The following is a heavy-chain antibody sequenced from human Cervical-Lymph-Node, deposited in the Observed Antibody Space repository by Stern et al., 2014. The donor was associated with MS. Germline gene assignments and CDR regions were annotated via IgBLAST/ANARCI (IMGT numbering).Heavy chain of an antibody. CDR1: GFTFSNFA. CDR2: SGSDGGT. CDR3: GKDRHSWSADS. J-gene: IGHJ4*02. D-gene: IGHD1-1*01. Sequence: EVQLVESGGGLVQPGGSLRLSCAGSGFTFSNFAMTWIRQAPGKGLEWVSGSGSDGGTHYAESVKGRFSISRDNSRNTFDLQMEGRRAEDPALYYCGKDRHSWSADSWGQGTLVTVSS. V-gene: IGHV3-23*04.